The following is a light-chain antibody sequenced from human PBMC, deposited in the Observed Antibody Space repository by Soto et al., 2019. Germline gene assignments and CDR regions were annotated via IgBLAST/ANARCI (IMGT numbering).Light chain of an antibody. CDR2: WAS. Sequence: IEMTQSPVSRDCSVGDSSNISCMAIQRVLYRSNNKNYLAWYQQKPGQPPKLLIYWASTRESGVPDRFSGSGSGTDFTLTISSLQAEDVAVYYCQKYYSTPINCGKGTRRENK. V-gene: IGKV4-1*01. J-gene: IGKJ5*01. CDR3: QKYYSTPIN. CDR1: QRVLYRSNNKNY.